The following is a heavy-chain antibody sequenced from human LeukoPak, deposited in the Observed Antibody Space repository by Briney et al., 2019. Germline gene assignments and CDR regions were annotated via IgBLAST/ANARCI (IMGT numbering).Heavy chain of an antibody. Sequence: GRSLRLSCAASGFTFSSYGMHWVRQAPGKGLEWVAVISYDGSNKYYADSVKGRFTISRDNSKNTLYLQMNSLRAEDTAVYYCAKTINEGTPFDYWGQGTLVTVSS. D-gene: IGHD1-1*01. CDR3: AKTINEGTPFDY. J-gene: IGHJ4*02. CDR1: GFTFSSYG. V-gene: IGHV3-30*18. CDR2: ISYDGSNK.